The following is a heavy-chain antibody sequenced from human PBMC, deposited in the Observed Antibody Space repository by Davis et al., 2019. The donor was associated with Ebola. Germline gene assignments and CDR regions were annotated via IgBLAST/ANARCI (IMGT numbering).Heavy chain of an antibody. CDR2: MNPNNGIA. CDR1: GYTFTTYD. J-gene: IGHJ6*02. D-gene: IGHD6-13*01. Sequence: ASVKVSCKTSGYTFTTYDINWVRQATGQGLEWVGWMNPNNGIAGYAQNFRGRVTMTRDTSISTAYMELSSLRSDDTAVYYCARDAGGYSSSWRRYYYYGMDVWGQGTTVTVSS. CDR3: ARDAGGYSSSWRRYYYYGMDV. V-gene: IGHV1-8*01.